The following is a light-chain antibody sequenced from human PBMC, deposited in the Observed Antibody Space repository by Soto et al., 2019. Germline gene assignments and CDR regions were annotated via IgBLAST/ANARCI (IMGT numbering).Light chain of an antibody. V-gene: IGKV1-5*03. CDR3: QQSYSTPDT. J-gene: IGKJ4*01. Sequence: DIQSTHSPSALSSSLGDRATITCLASQSIRYWLAWLQQKPGKAPRLLIYEASRLESGVPSRISGSGSGTDFTLTISSLQPEDFATYYCQQSYSTPDTFGGGTKVDIK. CDR1: QSIRYW. CDR2: EAS.